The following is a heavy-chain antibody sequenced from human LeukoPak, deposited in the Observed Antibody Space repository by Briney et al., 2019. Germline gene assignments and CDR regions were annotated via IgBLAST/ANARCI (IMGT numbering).Heavy chain of an antibody. Sequence: GGSLRLSCSASGFTFNTYAMHWVRQAPGKGLEYVSAVSTDGGGTYYADSVKGRFTIFRDNSKNALFLQMNSLRPEDTAVYCCVRYGNSCYDPWGQGTLVTVSS. D-gene: IGHD6-13*01. CDR3: VRYGNSCYDP. CDR1: GFTFNTYA. V-gene: IGHV3-64D*06. J-gene: IGHJ5*02. CDR2: VSTDGGGT.